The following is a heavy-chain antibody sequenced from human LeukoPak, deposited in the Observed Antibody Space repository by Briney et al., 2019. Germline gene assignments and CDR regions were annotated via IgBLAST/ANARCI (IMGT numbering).Heavy chain of an antibody. CDR2: TFYRSEWYN. V-gene: IGHV6-1*01. CDR1: GDSVSSNSAA. CDR3: AREEGIAAAGSPAAFDI. Sequence: SQTLSLTYAISGDSVSSNSAAWNWIRQSPSRGLEWLGRTFYRSEWYNDYAVSVKSRITINPDTSKNQFSLKLSSVTAADTAVYYCAREEGIAAAGSPAAFDIWGQGTMVTVSS. J-gene: IGHJ3*02. D-gene: IGHD6-13*01.